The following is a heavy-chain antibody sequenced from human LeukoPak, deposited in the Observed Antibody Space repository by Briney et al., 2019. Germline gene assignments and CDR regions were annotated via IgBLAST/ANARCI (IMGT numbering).Heavy chain of an antibody. CDR2: IIPIFGTA. Sequence: SVKVSCKASGGTFSSYAISWVRQAPGQGLEWMGGIIPIFGTANYAQKFQGRVTITADESTSTAYMELSSLRSEDTAVYYCARDTELERLNWFDPWGQGTLVTVSS. D-gene: IGHD1-1*01. J-gene: IGHJ5*02. CDR1: GGTFSSYA. V-gene: IGHV1-69*13. CDR3: ARDTELERLNWFDP.